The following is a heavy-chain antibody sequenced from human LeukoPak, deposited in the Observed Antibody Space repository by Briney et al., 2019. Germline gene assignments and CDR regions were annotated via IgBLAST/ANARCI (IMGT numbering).Heavy chain of an antibody. Sequence: PGGSLRLSCAASGFTFSSFTMNWVRQAPGKGLEWVSSISSISRYIYYGDSVMGRFTISRDNAKNSLYLQMNSLRAEDTAVYYCARGGSDPVSGRYYGGGAFDIWGQGTMVTVSS. CDR2: ISSISRYI. D-gene: IGHD1-26*01. CDR3: ARGGSDPVSGRYYGGGAFDI. V-gene: IGHV3-21*01. CDR1: GFTFSSFT. J-gene: IGHJ3*02.